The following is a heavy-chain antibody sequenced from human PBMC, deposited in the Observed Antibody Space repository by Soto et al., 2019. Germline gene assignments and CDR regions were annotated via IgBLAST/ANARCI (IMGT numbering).Heavy chain of an antibody. CDR1: GFTFSSYA. J-gene: IGHJ6*02. Sequence: GGSLRLSCAASGFTFSSYAMHWVRQAPGKGLEWVAVISYDGSNKYYADSVKGRFTISRDNSKSTLYLQMNSLRAEDTAVYYCARSDTASIAARRDYYYGMDVWGQGTTVTVSS. CDR2: ISYDGSNK. D-gene: IGHD6-6*01. CDR3: ARSDTASIAARRDYYYGMDV. V-gene: IGHV3-30-3*01.